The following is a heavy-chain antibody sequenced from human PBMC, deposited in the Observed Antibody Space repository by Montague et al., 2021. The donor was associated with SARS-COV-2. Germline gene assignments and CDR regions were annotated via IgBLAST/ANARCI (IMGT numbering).Heavy chain of an antibody. J-gene: IGHJ4*02. D-gene: IGHD7-27*01. V-gene: IGHV4-39*01. CDR2: IYYSGRT. Sequence: SETLSLTCTVSGGSIMRSDYYWGWIRQAPGKGLEWIGSIYYSGRTMYTPSLKTRLSMSIDKSKNQFSLRLNSVTAADTSIYYCARHETGDPPFDDWGQGTLVTISS. CDR1: GGSIMRSDYY. CDR3: ARHETGDPPFDD.